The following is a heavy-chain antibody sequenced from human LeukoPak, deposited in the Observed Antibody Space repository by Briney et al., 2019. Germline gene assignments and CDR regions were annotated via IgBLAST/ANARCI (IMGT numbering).Heavy chain of an antibody. CDR1: GGHISNYR. J-gene: IGHJ5*02. V-gene: IGHV4-4*07. D-gene: IGHD1-26*01. CDR2: ICATGSS. Sequence: PSEALSLTCTVTGGHISNYRWSWIRQPAGNGPEWTGRICATGSSNYNPFLKSRVTMSVDTSKKQFSLQLSSVTAADTAVYYCARDREVGRDNAISWFDPWPQGILVTVSS. CDR3: ARDREVGRDNAISWFDP.